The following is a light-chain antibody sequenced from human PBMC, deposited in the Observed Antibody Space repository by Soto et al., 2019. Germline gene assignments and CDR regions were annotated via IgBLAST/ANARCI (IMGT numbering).Light chain of an antibody. V-gene: IGKV3-15*01. J-gene: IGKJ3*01. CDR3: EQYNNWPPFT. CDR2: DAS. Sequence: EIVMTQSPASLCVSPGERASLSCRASQSVGSKLAWYQHKPGQAPRLLIYDASTRATGFPARFSGSGSGTEFTLTISSLQPEDFAVYYCEQYNNWPPFTFGPGTKVDIK. CDR1: QSVGSK.